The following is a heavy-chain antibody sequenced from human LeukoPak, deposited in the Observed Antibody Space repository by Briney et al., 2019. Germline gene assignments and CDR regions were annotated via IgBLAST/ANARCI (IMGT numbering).Heavy chain of an antibody. CDR1: GGTLRSHI. D-gene: IGHD4-11*01. CDR2: ITPIIGTT. CDR3: TRVNLRGSKYNWFDP. Sequence: SVKVSCTTSGGTLRSHIFSWVRQAPGQGLEWMGRITPIIGTTNYAQKFQGRVTITADTSTGTVYMEMSNLRSDDTAIYYCTRVNLRGSKYNWFDPWGQGTLVTVSS. V-gene: IGHV1-69*08. J-gene: IGHJ5*02.